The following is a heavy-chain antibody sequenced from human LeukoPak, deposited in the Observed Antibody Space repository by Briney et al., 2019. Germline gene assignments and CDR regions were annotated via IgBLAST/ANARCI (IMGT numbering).Heavy chain of an antibody. CDR3: ARQRADSGMDY. CDR2: ISYDGSNK. V-gene: IGHV3-30*04. J-gene: IGHJ4*02. D-gene: IGHD6-25*01. Sequence: PGGSLRLSCAASGFTFSSYAMHWVRQAPGKGLEWVAVISYDGSNKYYADSVKGRFTISRDNPKNTLYLQMNSLRAEDTAVYYCARQRADSGMDYWGQGTLVTVSS. CDR1: GFTFSSYA.